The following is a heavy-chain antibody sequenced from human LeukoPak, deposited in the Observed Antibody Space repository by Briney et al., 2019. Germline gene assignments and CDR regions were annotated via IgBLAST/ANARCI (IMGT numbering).Heavy chain of an antibody. V-gene: IGHV3-48*04. Sequence: PGGSLRLSCAASGFTFSSYSMNWVRQAPGKGLEWVSSISSSGSTIYYADSVKGRFTISRDNAKNSLYLQMNSLRAEDTAVYYCARDHGDRIQLWPYYYYCMDVWGKGTTVTVSS. J-gene: IGHJ6*03. CDR3: ARDHGDRIQLWPYYYYCMDV. CDR2: ISSSGSTI. D-gene: IGHD5-18*01. CDR1: GFTFSSYS.